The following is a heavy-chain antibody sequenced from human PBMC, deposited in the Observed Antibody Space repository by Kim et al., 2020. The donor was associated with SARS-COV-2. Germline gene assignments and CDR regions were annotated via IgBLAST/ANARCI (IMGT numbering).Heavy chain of an antibody. CDR2: INHSGST. D-gene: IGHD3-22*01. CDR1: GGSFSGYY. V-gene: IGHV4-34*01. J-gene: IGHJ6*01. Sequence: SETLSLTCAVYGGSFSGYYWSWIRQPPGKGLEWIGEINHSGSTNYNPSLKSRVTISVDTSKNQFSLKLSSVTAADTAVYYCARGPYHFTVILVVIKYHY. CDR3: ARGPYHFTVILVVIKYHY.